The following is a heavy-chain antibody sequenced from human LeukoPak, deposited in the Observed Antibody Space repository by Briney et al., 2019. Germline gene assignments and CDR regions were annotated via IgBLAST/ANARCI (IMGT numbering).Heavy chain of an antibody. J-gene: IGHJ3*02. CDR3: AKDVTVSARGAFDI. CDR2: ISGSGGIT. CDR1: GFTFSSYA. V-gene: IGHV3-23*01. D-gene: IGHD5/OR15-5a*01. Sequence: GGSLRLACAASGFTFSSYAMTWVRQAPGKGLEWISAISGSGGITHYADSVKGRFTISRDNSKNTLYLQMNSLRVEDTAVYYCAKDVTVSARGAFDICGQGTMVTVSS.